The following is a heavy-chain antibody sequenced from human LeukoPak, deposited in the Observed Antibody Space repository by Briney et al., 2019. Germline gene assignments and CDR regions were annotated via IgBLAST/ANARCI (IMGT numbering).Heavy chain of an antibody. CDR3: ARVQWLGPLGY. CDR2: INHSGST. J-gene: IGHJ4*02. Sequence: SETLSLTCAVYGGSFSGYYWSWIRQPPGKGLEWIGEINHSGSTNYNPSLKSRVTISVDTSKNQFSLKLSSVTAADTAVYYCARVQWLGPLGYWGQGTLVTVSS. V-gene: IGHV4-34*01. CDR1: GGSFSGYY. D-gene: IGHD6-19*01.